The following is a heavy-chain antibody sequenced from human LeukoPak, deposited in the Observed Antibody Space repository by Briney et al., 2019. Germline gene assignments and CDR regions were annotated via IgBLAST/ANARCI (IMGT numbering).Heavy chain of an antibody. CDR2: INPNSGDT. Sequence: GASVKVSCKASGYTFNGYYIHWVRQAPGQGLEWMGWINPNSGDTNYAQKFQGRVTMTRDTSISTAYMELSRLRSDDTAVFYCATSSGWKSNIDYWGQGTLVTVSS. J-gene: IGHJ4*02. D-gene: IGHD6-19*01. V-gene: IGHV1-2*02. CDR3: ATSSGWKSNIDY. CDR1: GYTFNGYY.